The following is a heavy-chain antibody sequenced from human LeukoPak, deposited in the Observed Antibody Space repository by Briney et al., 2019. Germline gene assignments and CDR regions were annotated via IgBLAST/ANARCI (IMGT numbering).Heavy chain of an antibody. Sequence: SETLSLTCTVSGGSVSSGSYYWSWIRQPPGKGLEWIGYIYYSGSTNYNPSLKSRVTISVDTSKNQFSLKLSSVTAADTGVYYCARTIAVAGSFDYWGQGTLVTVSS. CDR3: ARTIAVAGSFDY. J-gene: IGHJ4*02. CDR2: IYYSGST. CDR1: GGSVSSGSYY. D-gene: IGHD6-19*01. V-gene: IGHV4-61*01.